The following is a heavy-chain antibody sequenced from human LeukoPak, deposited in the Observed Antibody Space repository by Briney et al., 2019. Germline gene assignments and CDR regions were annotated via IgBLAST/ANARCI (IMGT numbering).Heavy chain of an antibody. V-gene: IGHV4-30-2*01. CDR2: IYHSGST. CDR1: GGSISSGGYS. D-gene: IGHD5-18*01. Sequence: PSQTLSLTCAVSGGSISSGGYSWSWIRQPPGKGLEWIGYIYHSGSTYYNPSLKSRVTISVDRSKNQFSLKLSSVTAADMAVYYCARETDTAIDYWGQGTLVTVSS. J-gene: IGHJ4*02. CDR3: ARETDTAIDY.